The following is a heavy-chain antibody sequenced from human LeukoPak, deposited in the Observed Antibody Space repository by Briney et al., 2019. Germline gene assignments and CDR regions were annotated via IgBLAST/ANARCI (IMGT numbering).Heavy chain of an antibody. V-gene: IGHV4-61*02. Sequence: SETLSLTCTVSGGSISSGSYYWSWIRQPAGTGLEWIGRIYTSGSTNYNPSLKSRVTISVDTSKNQFSLKLSSVTAADTAVYYCASSDHYYYYGMDVWGQGTTVTVSS. CDR1: GGSISSGSYY. CDR2: IYTSGST. J-gene: IGHJ6*02. CDR3: ASSDHYYYYGMDV.